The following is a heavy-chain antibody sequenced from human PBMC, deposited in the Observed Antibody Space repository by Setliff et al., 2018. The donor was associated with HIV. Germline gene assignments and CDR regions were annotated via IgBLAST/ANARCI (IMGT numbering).Heavy chain of an antibody. D-gene: IGHD1-26*01. CDR2: ISHTGVT. J-gene: IGHJ5*02. Sequence: SETLSLTCTVYGGSLTDYHWSWVRQAPGKGLEWIGEISHTGVTNYNPSFKSRVSISVDTSQNQFSLDMTSMTAADTAVYFCSRSGQDSGEIGPWGQGTLVTVSS. V-gene: IGHV4-34*01. CDR3: SRSGQDSGEIGP. CDR1: GGSLTDYH.